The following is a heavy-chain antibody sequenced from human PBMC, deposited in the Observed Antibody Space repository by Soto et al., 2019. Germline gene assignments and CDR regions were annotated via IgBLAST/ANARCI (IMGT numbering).Heavy chain of an antibody. D-gene: IGHD3-3*01. CDR3: ARAFGASYYDFGSGYYNYYYYYMDG. CDR2: ISSNGGST. CDR1: GFTFSSYA. J-gene: IGHJ6*03. Sequence: GGSLRLSCAASGFTFSSYAMHWVRQAPGKGLEYVSAISSNGGSTYYANSVKGRFTISRDNSKNTLYLQMGSLRAEDMAVYYCARAFGASYYDFGSGYYNYYYYYMDGWAKRTTDTVSS. V-gene: IGHV3-64*01.